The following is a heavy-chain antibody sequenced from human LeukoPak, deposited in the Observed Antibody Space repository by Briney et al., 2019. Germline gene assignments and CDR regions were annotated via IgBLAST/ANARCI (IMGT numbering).Heavy chain of an antibody. CDR3: ARSIVVVVAATSSYYYGMDV. V-gene: IGHV1-2*02. CDR2: INPNSGST. CDR1: GYTFTGYY. Sequence: ASVKVSRKASGYTFTGYYMHWVRQAPGQGLEWMGWINPNSGSTNYAQKFQGRVTMTRDTSISTAYMELSRLRSDDTAVYYCARSIVVVVAATSSYYYGMDVWGQGTTVTVSS. J-gene: IGHJ6*02. D-gene: IGHD2-15*01.